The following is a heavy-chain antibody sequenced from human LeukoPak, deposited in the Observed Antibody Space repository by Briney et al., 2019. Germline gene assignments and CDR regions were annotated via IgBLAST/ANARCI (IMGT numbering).Heavy chain of an antibody. Sequence: GGSLRLSCAASGFTFSSSAMSWVRQVPGKGLEWVSGISASGGSTYYADSVRGRFTISRDNSKNTLYLQMNSLRAEDTAVYYCAAVRWSPEGWGQGTLVTVSS. J-gene: IGHJ4*02. CDR3: AAVRWSPEG. D-gene: IGHD4-23*01. CDR1: GFTFSSSA. V-gene: IGHV3-23*01. CDR2: ISASGGST.